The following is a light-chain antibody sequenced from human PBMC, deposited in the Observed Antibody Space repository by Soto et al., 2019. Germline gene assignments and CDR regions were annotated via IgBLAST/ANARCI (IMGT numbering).Light chain of an antibody. CDR3: HSYESNNVV. CDR1: SGSIASNY. V-gene: IGLV6-57*03. CDR2: EDN. Sequence: NFMLTQPHSVLESPGKTVIISCTRSSGSIASNYVQWYQQRPGSAPTIVIYEDNQRPSGVPDRFSGSVDSSSNSASLTISGLKTEDEADYYCHSYESNNVVFGGGTKLTVL. J-gene: IGLJ3*02.